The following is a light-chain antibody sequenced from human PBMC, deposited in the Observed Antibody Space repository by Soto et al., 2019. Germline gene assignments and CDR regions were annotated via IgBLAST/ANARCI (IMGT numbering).Light chain of an antibody. V-gene: IGKV1-27*01. CDR1: QDIGPY. CDR2: SAS. Sequence: DIQMTQSPSSLSASVGDRVTITCRASQDIGPYLAWYQQKSGRVPELLIYSASTLQSGVPSRFSGSGSGADFSLTTSGLQPEDAATYSCKKYEGGPLTFGGGTKVEI. J-gene: IGKJ4*01. CDR3: KKYEGGPLT.